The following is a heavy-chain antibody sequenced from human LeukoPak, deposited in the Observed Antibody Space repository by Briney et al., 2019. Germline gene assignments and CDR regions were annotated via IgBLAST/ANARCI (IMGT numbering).Heavy chain of an antibody. V-gene: IGHV1-18*01. D-gene: IGHD3-16*01. CDR3: ARDQYYDSKGWFDP. J-gene: IGHJ5*02. CDR2: ISTYNGNT. Sequence: ASVKVSCKASGYTFNSHGITWVRQAPGQGLEWMGWISTYNGNTNYAQKLQGRVTITTDTSTSTVYMELRSLRSDDTAVYYCARDQYYDSKGWFDPWGQGTLVTVSS. CDR1: GYTFNSHG.